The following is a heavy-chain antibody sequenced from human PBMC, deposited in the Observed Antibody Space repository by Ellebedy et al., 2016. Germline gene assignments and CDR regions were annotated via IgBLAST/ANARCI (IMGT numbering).Heavy chain of an antibody. CDR3: ASRVNDAFDI. CDR2: IYHSGST. Sequence: SETLSLTXAVSGGSISSSNWWSWVRQPPGKGLEWIGEIYHSGSTNYNPSLKSRVTISVDTSKNQFSLKLSSVTAADTAVYYCASRVNDAFDIWGQGTMVTVSS. J-gene: IGHJ3*02. CDR1: GGSISSSNW. V-gene: IGHV4-4*02.